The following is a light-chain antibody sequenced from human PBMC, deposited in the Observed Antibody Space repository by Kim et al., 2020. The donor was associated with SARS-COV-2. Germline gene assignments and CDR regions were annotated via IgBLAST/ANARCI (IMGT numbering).Light chain of an antibody. CDR2: GKN. V-gene: IGLV3-19*01. CDR1: SLRSYY. J-gene: IGLJ2*01. CDR3: NSRDISGNHLRVV. Sequence: SSELTQYPAVSVALGQTVRITCQGDSLRSYYASWYQQKPGQAPVLVIYGKNNRPSGIPDRFSGSSSGNTASLTITGAQAEDEADYYCNSRDISGNHLRVVFGGGTQLTVL.